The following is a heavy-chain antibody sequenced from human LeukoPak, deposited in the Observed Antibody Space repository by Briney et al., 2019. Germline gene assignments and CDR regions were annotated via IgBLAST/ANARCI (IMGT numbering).Heavy chain of an antibody. CDR2: ISSSGSTI. V-gene: IGHV3-11*01. J-gene: IGHJ3*02. CDR1: GFTFSDYY. CDR3: AKKGPHYGAFDI. D-gene: IGHD3-10*01. Sequence: GGSLRLSCAASGFTFSDYYMSWIRRAPGKGLEWVSYISSSGSTIYYADSVKGRFTISRDNSKNTLYLQMNSLRAEDTAVYYCAKKGPHYGAFDIWGQGTMVTVSS.